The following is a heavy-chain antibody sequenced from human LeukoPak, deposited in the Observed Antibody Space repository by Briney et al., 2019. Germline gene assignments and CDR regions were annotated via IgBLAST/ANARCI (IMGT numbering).Heavy chain of an antibody. Sequence: GGSLRLSCAASGFTFRDSWMDWVRQAPGKGLEWVANINQDGSETYYVDSAKGRFTISRDNAKNSLYLQMDSLRVEDTAVYYCTKALDFWGQGTLVTVSS. J-gene: IGHJ4*02. CDR3: TKALDF. CDR1: GFTFRDSW. V-gene: IGHV3-7*01. CDR2: INQDGSET.